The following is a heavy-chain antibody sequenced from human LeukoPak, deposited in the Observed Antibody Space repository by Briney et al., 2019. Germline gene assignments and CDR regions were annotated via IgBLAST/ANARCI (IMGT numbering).Heavy chain of an antibody. D-gene: IGHD3-10*01. Sequence: SDTLSLICSVWGRPISSYYWRWTRQPPGKGIEWIGYIYYSGSTNYTPSLKSRVTISVDTSKNQFSLKLSSVTAADTAVYYCARRRGELPYFDYWGQGALVTVSS. CDR1: GRPISSYY. CDR3: ARRRGELPYFDY. V-gene: IGHV4-59*08. J-gene: IGHJ4*02. CDR2: IYYSGST.